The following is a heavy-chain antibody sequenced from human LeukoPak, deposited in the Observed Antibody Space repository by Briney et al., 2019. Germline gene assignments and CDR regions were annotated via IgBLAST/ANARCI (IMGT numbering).Heavy chain of an antibody. D-gene: IGHD5-12*01. Sequence: GASVKVSCKASGGTFSSYTISWVRQAPGQGLEWMGRIIPILGIANYAQKFQGRVAITADKSTSTAYMELSSLRAEDTAVYYCARDHGTVATIPGFYWGQGTLVTVSS. J-gene: IGHJ4*02. CDR3: ARDHGTVATIPGFY. V-gene: IGHV1-69*04. CDR2: IIPILGIA. CDR1: GGTFSSYT.